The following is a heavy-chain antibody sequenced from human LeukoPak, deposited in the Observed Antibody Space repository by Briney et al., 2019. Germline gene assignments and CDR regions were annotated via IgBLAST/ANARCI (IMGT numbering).Heavy chain of an antibody. Sequence: GGSLRLSCAASGFTYSSYAMSWVRQAPGKGLEWVSAISGSGGSTYYADSVKGRFTISRDNSKNTLYLQMNSLRAEDTAVYYCATQKIVVVTIFDYWGQGTLVTVSS. J-gene: IGHJ4*02. D-gene: IGHD3-22*01. CDR1: GFTYSSYA. CDR2: ISGSGGST. V-gene: IGHV3-23*01. CDR3: ATQKIVVVTIFDY.